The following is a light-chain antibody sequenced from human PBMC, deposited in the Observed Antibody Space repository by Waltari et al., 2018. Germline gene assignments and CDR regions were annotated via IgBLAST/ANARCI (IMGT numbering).Light chain of an antibody. J-gene: IGLJ3*02. CDR3: CSYAGRSTWV. CDR1: SSDVGSYKF. Sequence: QSALTQPASVSGSPGQSITISCTGTSSDVGSYKFVSWYQQHPGKAPKLMIYGGTKRPSGVSNRFSGSKSGNTASLTISGLQAEDEADYYCCSYAGRSTWVFGGGTKLTVL. V-gene: IGLV2-23*01. CDR2: GGT.